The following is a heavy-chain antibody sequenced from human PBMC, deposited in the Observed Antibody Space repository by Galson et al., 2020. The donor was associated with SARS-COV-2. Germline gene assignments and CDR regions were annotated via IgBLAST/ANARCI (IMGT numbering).Heavy chain of an antibody. CDR2: ISYDGHDE. CDR1: GLTFRDYS. CDR3: AKDRGLLGYCGRSSCPPRDEFYGMDV. V-gene: IGHV3-30*18. Sequence: GGSLRLSCVVSGLTFRDYSMHWVRQAQGKGLEWVAGISYDGHDEHYADSVQGRFIISRDNSKNTLYLQMNNLRPEDTSVYYCAKDRGLLGYCGRSSCPPRDEFYGMDVWGQGTTVTVSS. D-gene: IGHD2-2*01. J-gene: IGHJ6*02.